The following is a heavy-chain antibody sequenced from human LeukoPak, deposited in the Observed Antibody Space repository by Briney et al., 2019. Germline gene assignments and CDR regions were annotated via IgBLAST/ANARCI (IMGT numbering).Heavy chain of an antibody. J-gene: IGHJ5*02. CDR1: GYTFTSYD. CDR3: ARRLIHGSESFRVNWFDP. Sequence: ASVKVSCKASGYTFTSYDINWVRRATGQGLEWMGWINPNSGNTGYAQKFQGRVTMTRDTSISTAYMELSSLRSEDTAVYYCARRLIHGSESFRVNWFDPWGQGTLVTVSS. D-gene: IGHD3-10*01. CDR2: INPNSGNT. V-gene: IGHV1-8*01.